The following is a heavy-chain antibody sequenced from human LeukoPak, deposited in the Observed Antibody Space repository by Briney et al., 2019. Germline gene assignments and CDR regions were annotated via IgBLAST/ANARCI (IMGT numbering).Heavy chain of an antibody. Sequence: GGSLRLSCAASGFTFSSYSMNWVRQAPGKGLEWVSFISSSSSYIYYADSVKGRFTISRDNAKNSLYLQMNSLRAEDTAVYYCASALGSSSWPFDYWGQGPLVTVSS. CDR2: ISSSSSYI. CDR1: GFTFSSYS. D-gene: IGHD6-13*01. J-gene: IGHJ4*02. V-gene: IGHV3-21*01. CDR3: ASALGSSSWPFDY.